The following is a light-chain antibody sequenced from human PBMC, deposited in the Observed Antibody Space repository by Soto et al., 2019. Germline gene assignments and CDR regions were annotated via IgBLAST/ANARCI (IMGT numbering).Light chain of an antibody. CDR1: NIGSKN. Sequence: SELTQPLSVSVALGQTARITCGGNNIGSKNVHWYQQKPGQAPVLVIYRDSNRPSGIPERFSGSNSGNTATLTISRAQAGDEADYYCQVWDSSFYVFGTGTKVTVL. V-gene: IGLV3-9*01. J-gene: IGLJ1*01. CDR2: RDS. CDR3: QVWDSSFYV.